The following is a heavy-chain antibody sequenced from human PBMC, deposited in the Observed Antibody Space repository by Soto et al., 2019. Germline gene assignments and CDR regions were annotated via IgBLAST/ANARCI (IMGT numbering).Heavy chain of an antibody. D-gene: IGHD1-26*01. J-gene: IGHJ6*03. CDR1: GDSVSSNSAA. V-gene: IGHV6-1*01. Sequence: PSQTLSLTCAISGDSVSSNSAAWNWIRQSPSRGLEWLGRTYYRSRWYNDYAVSVKSRITVNPDTSKNQFSLHLNSVTPEDTAVYYVPQPTSLHYYYMDVRDKGTKVTVSS. CDR2: TYYRSRWYN. CDR3: PQPTSLHYYYMDV.